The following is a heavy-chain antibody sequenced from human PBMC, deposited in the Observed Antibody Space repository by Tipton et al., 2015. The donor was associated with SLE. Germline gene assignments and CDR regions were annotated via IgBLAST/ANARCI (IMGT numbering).Heavy chain of an antibody. CDR3: ARSYGEGDFDY. CDR2: INYSGST. V-gene: IGHV4-34*01. J-gene: IGHJ4*02. CDR1: GGSFSGYY. Sequence: TLSLTCAVYGGSFSGYYWSWIRQPPGKGLEWIGEINYSGSTNYNPSLKSRVTISVDASKNQFSLKLSSVTAADTAVYYWARSYGEGDFDYWGQGTLVTVSS. D-gene: IGHD4-17*01.